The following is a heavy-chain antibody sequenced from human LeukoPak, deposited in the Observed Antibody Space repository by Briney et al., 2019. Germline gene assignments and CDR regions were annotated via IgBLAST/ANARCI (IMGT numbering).Heavy chain of an antibody. V-gene: IGHV3-23*01. CDR1: GFTFSSYG. D-gene: IGHD2-15*01. Sequence: PGGTLRLSCAASGFTFSSYGMSWVRQAPGKGLEWVSAISGSGGSTYYADSVKGRFTISRDNSKNTLYLQMNSLRAEDTAVYYCAKGGVVYYYYYMDVWGKGTTVTISS. J-gene: IGHJ6*03. CDR3: AKGGVVYYYYYMDV. CDR2: ISGSGGST.